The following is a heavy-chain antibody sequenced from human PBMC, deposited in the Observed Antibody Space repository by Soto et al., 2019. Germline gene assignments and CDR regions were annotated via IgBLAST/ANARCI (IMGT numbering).Heavy chain of an antibody. D-gene: IGHD1-26*01. Sequence: SVKVSFKASGGTFSSYAISWVRQAPGQGLEWMGGIIPIFGTANYAQKFQGRVTITADESTSTAYMELSSLRSEDTAVYYCATRIVGATSFDYWGQGTLVTVSS. J-gene: IGHJ4*02. CDR2: IIPIFGTA. CDR3: ATRIVGATSFDY. CDR1: GGTFSSYA. V-gene: IGHV1-69*13.